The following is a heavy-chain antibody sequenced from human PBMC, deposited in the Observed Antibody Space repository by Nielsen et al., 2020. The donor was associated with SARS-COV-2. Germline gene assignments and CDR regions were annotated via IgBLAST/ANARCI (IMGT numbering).Heavy chain of an antibody. CDR1: GGSIRTASYY. V-gene: IGHV4-31*03. J-gene: IGHJ6*02. D-gene: IGHD3-3*01. Sequence: LRLSCTVSGGSIRTASYYWSWIRQHPEWGLEWVGYIYHTGSTYYNAALESRVSISADMSKHQFSLELTSLTAADTAVYYCARNLLASITIFGVVSHYGMDVWGQGTTVTVSS. CDR3: ARNLLASITIFGVVSHYGMDV. CDR2: IYHTGST.